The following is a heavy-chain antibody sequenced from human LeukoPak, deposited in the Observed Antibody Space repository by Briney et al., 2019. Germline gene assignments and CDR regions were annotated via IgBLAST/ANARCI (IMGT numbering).Heavy chain of an antibody. CDR1: GYTFTSYD. V-gene: IGHV1-8*03. CDR2: MNPNSGNT. CDR3: ARLGYCTNGVCYFFGY. Sequence: ASVKVSCKASGYTFTSYDINWVRQATGQGLEWMGWMNPNSGNTGYAQKFQSRVTITRNTSISTAYMELSSLRSEDTAVYYCARLGYCTNGVCYFFGYWGQGTLVTVSS. D-gene: IGHD2-8*01. J-gene: IGHJ4*02.